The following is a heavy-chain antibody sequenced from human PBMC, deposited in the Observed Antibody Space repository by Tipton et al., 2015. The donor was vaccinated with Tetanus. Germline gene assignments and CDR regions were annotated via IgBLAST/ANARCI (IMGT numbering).Heavy chain of an antibody. CDR3: ARDGSWKFDY. Sequence: GLVKPSETLSLTCTVSGDSISSNYWSWIRQPAGKGPEWIGRIYINGRNNYNPSLKSRVTMSIDTSKNQFSLNLRSVTAADTAVYYCARDGSWKFDYWGQGTLVTVSS. J-gene: IGHJ4*02. D-gene: IGHD6-13*01. CDR2: IYINGRN. CDR1: GDSISSNY. V-gene: IGHV4-4*07.